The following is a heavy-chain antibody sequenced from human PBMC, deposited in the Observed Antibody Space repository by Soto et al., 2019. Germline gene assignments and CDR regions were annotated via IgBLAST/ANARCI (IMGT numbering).Heavy chain of an antibody. Sequence: QVQLQESGPGLVKPSETLSLTCTVSGGSISSYYWSWIRQPPGKGLEWIGYIYYSGSTNYNPSLKSRVTISVDTSKNQFSLKLSSVTAADTAVYYCARLLTKQWLALLGYWGQGTLVTVSS. D-gene: IGHD6-19*01. CDR1: GGSISSYY. CDR3: ARLLTKQWLALLGY. J-gene: IGHJ4*02. CDR2: IYYSGST. V-gene: IGHV4-59*01.